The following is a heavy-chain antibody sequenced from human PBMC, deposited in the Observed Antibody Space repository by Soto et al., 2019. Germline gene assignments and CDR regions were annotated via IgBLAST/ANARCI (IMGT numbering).Heavy chain of an antibody. J-gene: IGHJ5*02. Sequence: QVQLVQSGAEVKKPGSSVKVSCKASGGTFSSYAITWVRQAPGQGLEWMGGIIPIFGAANYAQKFQGRVTITAEESASTAHMELSGLRSEETAVYYCARAGPGFGGDILTGYLSWFDPWGQGTLVTVSS. CDR1: GGTFSSYA. CDR2: IIPIFGAA. V-gene: IGHV1-69*12. D-gene: IGHD3-9*01. CDR3: ARAGPGFGGDILTGYLSWFDP.